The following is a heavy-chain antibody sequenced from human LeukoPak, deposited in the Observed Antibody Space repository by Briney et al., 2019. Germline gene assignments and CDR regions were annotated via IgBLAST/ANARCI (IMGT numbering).Heavy chain of an antibody. CDR1: GGSISSGDYF. J-gene: IGHJ3*02. V-gene: IGHV4-30-2*01. Sequence: SQTLSLTCIVSGGSISSGDYFWCWIRQPPGKGLEWIGYIHHSGSTYYNPSLNSRVSVSVDRSKNQFSLKMSSVTAADTAVYYCARPYCGSGTSCYGGADFNIWGQGTMVTVSS. CDR3: ARPYCGSGTSCYGGADFNI. D-gene: IGHD2-2*01. CDR2: IHHSGST.